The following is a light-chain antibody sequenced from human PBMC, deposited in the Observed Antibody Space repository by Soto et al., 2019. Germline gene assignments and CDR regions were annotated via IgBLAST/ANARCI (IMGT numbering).Light chain of an antibody. V-gene: IGLV1-40*01. CDR2: GDT. CDR1: SSNIGAGYD. J-gene: IGLJ3*02. Sequence: QSVLTQPPSVSGAPGQRVTLSCTGSSSNIGAGYDVHWYQQLPGTAPKLLIYGDTNRPSGVPDRFSASKSGSSASLAITGLQAEDEADYYCQCYDTILTGRVFGGGTKVTVL. CDR3: QCYDTILTGRV.